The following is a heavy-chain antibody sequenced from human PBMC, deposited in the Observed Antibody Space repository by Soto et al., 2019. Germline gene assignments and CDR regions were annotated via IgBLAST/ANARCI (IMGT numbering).Heavy chain of an antibody. J-gene: IGHJ4*02. V-gene: IGHV1-8*01. D-gene: IGHD3-10*01. CDR3: AKVSREGSAMSFYY. CDR2: VNPNNGDT. CDR1: GYTFSNYD. Sequence: QVQLVQSGAELKKPGASVKVSCKASGYTFSNYDMNWVRQATGQGPEWIGWVNPNNGDTGYAQKFQGRVSLTTDISTPPPCMEVTALRSEDTAIYYCAKVSREGSAMSFYYWGQGPLITFSS.